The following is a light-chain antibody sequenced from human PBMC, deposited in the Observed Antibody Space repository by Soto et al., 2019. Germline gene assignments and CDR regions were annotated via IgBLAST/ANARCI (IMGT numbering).Light chain of an antibody. CDR2: DVN. Sequence: QSALTQPAPVSGSPGQSITISCTGTSSDVGGYNYVSWYQQHPGKAPKLMIYDVNNRPSGLSNRFSGSKSGNTASLTISGLQAEDEADYYCSSYTSTSTLVVFGGGTKVTVL. V-gene: IGLV2-14*01. CDR1: SSDVGGYNY. CDR3: SSYTSTSTLVV. J-gene: IGLJ2*01.